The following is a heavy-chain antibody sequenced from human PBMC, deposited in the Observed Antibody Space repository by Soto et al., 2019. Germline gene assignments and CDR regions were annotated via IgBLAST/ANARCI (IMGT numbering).Heavy chain of an antibody. J-gene: IGHJ4*02. CDR3: AALHLHYDSSGYYSNLDY. Sequence: LVESVTISCKVSGYSFTSYWIIWVLQMPGKGLEWMGRIDPSDSYTNYSPSFQGHVTISADKSISTAYLQWSSLKASDTAMHYCAALHLHYDSSGYYSNLDYWGQGTMVTVSS. CDR2: IDPSDSYT. CDR1: GYSFTSYW. D-gene: IGHD3-22*01. V-gene: IGHV5-10-1*01.